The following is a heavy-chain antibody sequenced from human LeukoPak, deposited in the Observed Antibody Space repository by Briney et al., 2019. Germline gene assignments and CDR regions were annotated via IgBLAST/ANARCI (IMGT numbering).Heavy chain of an antibody. D-gene: IGHD5-12*01. Sequence: SETLSLTCTVSGGSISSGGYYWSWLRQHPGKGLEWIGYIYYSGSTYYNPSLKSRVTISVDTSKNQFSLKLSSVTAADTAVYYCARERRDGYNWDAFDIWGQGTMVTVSS. V-gene: IGHV4-31*03. CDR2: IYYSGST. J-gene: IGHJ3*02. CDR1: GGSISSGGYY. CDR3: ARERRDGYNWDAFDI.